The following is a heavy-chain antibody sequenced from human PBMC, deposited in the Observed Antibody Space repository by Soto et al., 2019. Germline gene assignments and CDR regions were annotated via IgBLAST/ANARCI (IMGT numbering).Heavy chain of an antibody. CDR3: AXDTGGYCSSTSCHGMDV. CDR2: ISGSGSTI. D-gene: IGHD2-2*01. Sequence: GGSLRLSCAASGFTFNNYEMNWVRQAPGKGLEWVSYISGSGSTIYYADSVKGRFTISRDNAKNSLYLQMNSLRVEDTAVYYCAXDTGGYCSSTSCHGMDVWGQGTTVTVSS. V-gene: IGHV3-48*03. CDR1: GFTFNNYE. J-gene: IGHJ6*02.